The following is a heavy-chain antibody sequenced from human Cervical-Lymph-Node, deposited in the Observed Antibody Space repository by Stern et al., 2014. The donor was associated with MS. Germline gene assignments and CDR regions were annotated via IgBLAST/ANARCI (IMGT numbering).Heavy chain of an antibody. CDR3: AREGYSSSYDAFDI. Sequence: QLQLQESGPGLVKPSGTLSLTCAVSGGSISSSNWWSWVRQPPGKGLEWIGEIYPSGSTNYNPSLKSRVTISVQKSKNQFSLKLSSVTAADTAVYYCAREGYSSSYDAFDIWGQGTMVTVSS. V-gene: IGHV4-4*02. CDR2: IYPSGST. J-gene: IGHJ3*02. CDR1: GGSISSSNW. D-gene: IGHD6-6*01.